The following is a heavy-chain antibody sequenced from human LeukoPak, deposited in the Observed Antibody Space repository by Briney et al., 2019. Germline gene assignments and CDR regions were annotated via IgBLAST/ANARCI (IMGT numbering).Heavy chain of an antibody. CDR2: ISYDGSNK. Sequence: PGGSLRLSCAASGFTFSSYAMHWVRQAPGKGLEWVAVISYDGSNKYYADSVKGRFTISRDTSKNTLYLQMNSLRAEDTAVYYCARSYSSSSGGLYYFDYWGQGTLVTVSS. J-gene: IGHJ4*02. V-gene: IGHV3-30*14. CDR1: GFTFSSYA. CDR3: ARSYSSSSGGLYYFDY. D-gene: IGHD6-6*01.